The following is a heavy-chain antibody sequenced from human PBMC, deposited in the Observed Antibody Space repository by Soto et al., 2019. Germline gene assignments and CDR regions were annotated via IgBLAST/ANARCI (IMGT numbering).Heavy chain of an antibody. Sequence: ASVKVSCKASGYTFTSYYMHWVRQAPGQGLEWMGIINPSGGSTSYAQKFQGRVTMTRDTSTSTVYMELSSLRSEDTAVCYCARDPHYYDSSGLGYFDYWGQGTLVTVSS. CDR3: ARDPHYYDSSGLGYFDY. J-gene: IGHJ4*02. CDR2: INPSGGST. V-gene: IGHV1-46*01. D-gene: IGHD3-22*01. CDR1: GYTFTSYY.